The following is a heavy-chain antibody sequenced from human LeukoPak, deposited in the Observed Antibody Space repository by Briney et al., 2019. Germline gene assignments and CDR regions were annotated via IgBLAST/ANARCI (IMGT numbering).Heavy chain of an antibody. CDR1: GFTFSSYE. CDR3: ARVYGDFAFDY. V-gene: IGHV3-48*03. J-gene: IGHJ4*02. D-gene: IGHD4-17*01. Sequence: GGSLRLSCAASGFTFSSYEMNWVRQAPGKGLEWVSYISSSGSTIYYADSVKGRFTISRDNAKNSLYLQMNSLRAEDTAVYYCARVYGDFAFDYWGQGTLVTVSS. CDR2: ISSSGSTI.